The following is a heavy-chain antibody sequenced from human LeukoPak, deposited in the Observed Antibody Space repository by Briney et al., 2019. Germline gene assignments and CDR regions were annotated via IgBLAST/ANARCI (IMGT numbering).Heavy chain of an antibody. V-gene: IGHV4-4*07. Sequence: SETLSLTCTVSGGSISSYYWSWIRQPAGKGLEWIGRIHTSGSTNYNPSLKSRVTMSVDTSKNQFSLKLSSVTAADTAVYYCARDLYYYDRSSYYLFDYWGQGTLVTVSS. CDR3: ARDLYYYDRSSYYLFDY. CDR1: GGSISSYY. J-gene: IGHJ4*02. CDR2: IHTSGST. D-gene: IGHD3-22*01.